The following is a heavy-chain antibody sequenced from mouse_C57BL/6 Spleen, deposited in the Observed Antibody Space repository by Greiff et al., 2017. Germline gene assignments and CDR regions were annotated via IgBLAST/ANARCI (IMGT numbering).Heavy chain of an antibody. J-gene: IGHJ4*01. V-gene: IGHV1-72*01. CDR1: GYTFTSYW. CDR3: TRCYDYDGYDMDD. CDR2: IDPNSGGT. Sequence: QVQLQQPGAELVKPGASVKLSCKASGYTFTSYWMHWVKQRPGRGLEWIGRIDPNSGGTKYNEKFKSKATLTVDQPSSTAYMQISSLTSEDSAVYYCTRCYDYDGYDMDDWGQGTSVTVSS. D-gene: IGHD2-4*01.